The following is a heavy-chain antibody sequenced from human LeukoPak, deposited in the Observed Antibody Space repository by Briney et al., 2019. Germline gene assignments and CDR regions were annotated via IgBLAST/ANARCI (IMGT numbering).Heavy chain of an antibody. CDR3: ARLLGQGITMIVVVPRIDY. CDR2: IYYSGST. V-gene: IGHV4-39*07. Sequence: PSETLSLTCTVPGGSISSSSYYWGWIRQPPGKGLEWIGSIYYSGSTYYNPSLKSRVTISVDTSKNQFSLKLSSVTAADTAVYYCARLLGQGITMIVVVPRIDYWGQGTLVTVSS. D-gene: IGHD3-22*01. CDR1: GGSISSSSYY. J-gene: IGHJ4*02.